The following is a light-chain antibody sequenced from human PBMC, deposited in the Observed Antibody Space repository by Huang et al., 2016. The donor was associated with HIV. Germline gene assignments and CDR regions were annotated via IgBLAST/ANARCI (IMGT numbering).Light chain of an antibody. CDR3: QQYNSYSYT. V-gene: IGKV1-5*03. J-gene: IGKJ2*01. Sequence: DIQMTQSPSTLSASVGDRVTSTCRASQSISSWLAWYQQKPGKAPKLLIYKASSLKTGVPSRFSGSGSGTEFTLTISSLQPDDFATYYCQQYNSYSYTFGQGTKLEIK. CDR1: QSISSW. CDR2: KAS.